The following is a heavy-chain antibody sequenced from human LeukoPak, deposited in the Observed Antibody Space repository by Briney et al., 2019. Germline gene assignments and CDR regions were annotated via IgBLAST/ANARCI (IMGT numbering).Heavy chain of an antibody. Sequence: PGGSLRLSCAASGFIFGSYSMNWVRQAPGKGLEWVSSISSGSSYIYYADSVKGRFTISRDNAKNSLYLQMNSLSAEDTAVYYCAYTSGYDFSSYYYYYMDVWGKGTTVTVSS. D-gene: IGHD5-12*01. J-gene: IGHJ6*03. CDR3: AYTSGYDFSSYYYYYMDV. CDR2: ISSGSSYI. CDR1: GFIFGSYS. V-gene: IGHV3-21*01.